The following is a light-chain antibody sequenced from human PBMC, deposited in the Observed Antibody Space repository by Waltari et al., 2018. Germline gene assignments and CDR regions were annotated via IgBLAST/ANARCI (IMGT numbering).Light chain of an antibody. CDR2: SAS. CDR3: QQLNSYPLT. Sequence: DIQLTQSPSLLSSPVGDRLTLTCRASQGISSYLAWYQVRPGKAPNLLLYSASTLQSGVPSRFSGSGSGTDFTLTISSLQPEDFATYYCQQLNSYPLTFGGGTKLEIK. V-gene: IGKV1-9*01. CDR1: QGISSY. J-gene: IGKJ4*01.